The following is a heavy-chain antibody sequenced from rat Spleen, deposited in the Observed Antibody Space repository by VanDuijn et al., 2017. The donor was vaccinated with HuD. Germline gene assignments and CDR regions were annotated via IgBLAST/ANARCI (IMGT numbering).Heavy chain of an antibody. CDR1: GFTFSDYY. CDR3: TRPDSSLYVMDA. Sequence: EVQLVESDGGLVQPGRSLKLSCAASGFTFSDYYMAWVRQAPTKGLEWVATISFDGSSTYHRDSVKGRFTISRDNAKSTLYLQMNSLRSEDTATYYCTRPDSSLYVMDAWGQGASVTVSS. D-gene: IGHD1-2*01. V-gene: IGHV5-29*01. CDR2: ISFDGSST. J-gene: IGHJ4*01.